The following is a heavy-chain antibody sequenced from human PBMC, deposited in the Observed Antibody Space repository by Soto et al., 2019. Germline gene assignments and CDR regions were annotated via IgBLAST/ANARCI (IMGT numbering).Heavy chain of an antibody. V-gene: IGHV3-74*01. CDR3: AIRASYYDSSGYFDY. Sequence: GGSLRLSCAASGFTFSSYWMHWVRQAPGKGLVWVSRINSDGSSTSYADSVKGRFTISRDNAKDTLYLQMNSLRAEDTAVYYCAIRASYYDSSGYFDYWGQGTLVTVSS. CDR1: GFTFSSYW. J-gene: IGHJ4*02. CDR2: INSDGSST. D-gene: IGHD3-22*01.